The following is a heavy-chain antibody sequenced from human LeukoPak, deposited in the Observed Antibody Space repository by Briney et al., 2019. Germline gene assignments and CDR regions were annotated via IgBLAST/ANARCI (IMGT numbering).Heavy chain of an antibody. J-gene: IGHJ4*02. Sequence: GGSLRLSCAASGFTFSSYAMSWVRQAPGKGLEWVSAISGSGGSTYYADSVKGRFTISRDNAKNSLYLQMNSLRAEDTAVYYCARDGWFGEFDYWGQGTLVTVSS. V-gene: IGHV3-23*01. D-gene: IGHD3-10*01. CDR2: ISGSGGST. CDR1: GFTFSSYA. CDR3: ARDGWFGEFDY.